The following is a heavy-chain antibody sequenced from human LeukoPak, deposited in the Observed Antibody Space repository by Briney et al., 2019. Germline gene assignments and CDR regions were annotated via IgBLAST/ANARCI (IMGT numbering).Heavy chain of an antibody. CDR3: AKDLNYDYVWGSYRYTASDY. D-gene: IGHD3-16*02. V-gene: IGHV3-48*01. J-gene: IGHJ4*02. CDR1: GFTFNAFG. Sequence: GGSLRLSCAASGFTFNAFGMNWVRQAPGKGLEWVSYIGTTSGAIYYADFVKGRFTISRDSAKNSLYLQMNSLRTEDTAVYYCAKDLNYDYVWGSYRYTASDYWGQGTLVTVSS. CDR2: IGTTSGAI.